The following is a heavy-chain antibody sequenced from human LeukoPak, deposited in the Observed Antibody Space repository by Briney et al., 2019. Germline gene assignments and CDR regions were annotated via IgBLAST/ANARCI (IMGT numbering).Heavy chain of an antibody. CDR2: IYNTGSTTGST. V-gene: IGHV4-61*02. CDR3: ARGNYYDSSGYPLEYFQH. D-gene: IGHD3-22*01. J-gene: IGHJ1*01. Sequence: KSSETLSLTCTVSGGSISSGSYYWNWIRQPAGKGLEWIGRIYNTGSTTGSTTYNPSLKSRVTISVDTSKNQFSLKLSSVTAADTAVYYCARGNYYDSSGYPLEYFQHWGQGTLVTVSS. CDR1: GGSISSGSYY.